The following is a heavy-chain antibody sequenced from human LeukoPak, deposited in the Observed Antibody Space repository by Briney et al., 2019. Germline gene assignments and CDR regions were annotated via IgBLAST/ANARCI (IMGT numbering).Heavy chain of an antibody. V-gene: IGHV3-21*06. D-gene: IGHD3-10*01. CDR2: ISTSRNYI. J-gene: IGHJ4*02. CDR1: GFTFSSYH. CDR3: ARLFVYGSGAEAFDY. Sequence: GRSLRLSCVVSGFTFSSYHMNWVRQAPGKGLEWVSSISTSRNYIYYADSVRGRFTISRDNAKNSLYLQMDSLRAEDTAVYYCARLFVYGSGAEAFDYWGQGALVTVSS.